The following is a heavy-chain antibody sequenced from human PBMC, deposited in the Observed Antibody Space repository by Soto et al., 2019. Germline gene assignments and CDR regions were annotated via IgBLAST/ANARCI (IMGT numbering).Heavy chain of an antibody. CDR3: ASSRPPGAPNFDF. D-gene: IGHD4-17*01. Sequence: GASVKVSCKASGGTFSSYTISWVRQAPGQGLEWMGRIIPILGIANYAQKFQGRVTITADKSTSTAYMELSSLRSEDTAVYYCASSRPPGAPNFDFWGQGILVTVSS. CDR1: GGTFSSYT. V-gene: IGHV1-69*02. J-gene: IGHJ4*02. CDR2: IIPILGIA.